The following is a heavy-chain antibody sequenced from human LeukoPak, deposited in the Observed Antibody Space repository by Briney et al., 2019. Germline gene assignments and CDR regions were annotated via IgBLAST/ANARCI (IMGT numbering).Heavy chain of an antibody. V-gene: IGHV4-4*07. CDR1: GGSISSYY. J-gene: IGHJ6*04. CDR2: MYTSGRT. CDR3: VRAAAAGTRMDV. Sequence: PSETLSLTCTVSGGSISSYYWSWIRQPAGKGLEWIGRMYTSGRTNYNPSLKSRVTMSVDTSKNQFSLKLSSVTAADTAVYFCVRAAAAGTRMDVWGKGTTVTISS. D-gene: IGHD6-13*01.